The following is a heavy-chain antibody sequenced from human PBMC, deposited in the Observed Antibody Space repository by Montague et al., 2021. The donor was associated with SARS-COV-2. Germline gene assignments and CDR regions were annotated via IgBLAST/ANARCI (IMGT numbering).Heavy chain of an antibody. V-gene: IGHV4-34*01. D-gene: IGHD6-13*01. CDR2: INHSGST. CDR3: ARGKYTSCWYGWHDGFDP. CDR1: GGSFSGYY. Sequence: SETLSLTCAVYGGSFSGYYWSWIRQPPGKGLEWIGEINHSGSTKYNQSLKSRGTISVDTSKNKFSLKLSSVAAADTAVYYCARGKYTSCWYGWHDGFDPWGQGTLVTVSS. J-gene: IGHJ5*01.